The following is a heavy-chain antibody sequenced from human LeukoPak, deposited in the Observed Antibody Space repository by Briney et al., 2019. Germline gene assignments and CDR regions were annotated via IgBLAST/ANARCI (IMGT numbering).Heavy chain of an antibody. J-gene: IGHJ5*02. CDR2: IYPGDSDT. CDR1: GYSFTSYW. Sequence: GESLKISCKGSGYSFTSYWIGWVRQMPGKGLEWMGIIYPGDSDTRYSPSFQGQVTISADKSISTAYLQWSSLKASDTAMYYCARHTLWFGGLRSPSWFDPWGQGTLVTVSS. CDR3: ARHTLWFGGLRSPSWFDP. D-gene: IGHD3-10*01. V-gene: IGHV5-51*01.